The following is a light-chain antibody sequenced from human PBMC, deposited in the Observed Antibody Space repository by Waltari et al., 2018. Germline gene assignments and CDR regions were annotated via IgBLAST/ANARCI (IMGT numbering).Light chain of an antibody. CDR3: QQYENSPLT. Sequence: EVILTQSPDTLALSPGARATLPCRASQHITNNSLAWYQQKPGLAPRLLIYDSSSRATGVPDRFSGSGSGTDFTLTIGRLEPEDYAVYYCQQYENSPLTFGGGTQVETK. J-gene: IGKJ4*01. CDR2: DSS. CDR1: QHITNNS. V-gene: IGKV3-20*01.